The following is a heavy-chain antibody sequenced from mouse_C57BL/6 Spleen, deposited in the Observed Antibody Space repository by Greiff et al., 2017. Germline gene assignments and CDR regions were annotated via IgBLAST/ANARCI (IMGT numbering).Heavy chain of an antibody. Sequence: DVQLQESGGDLVKPGGSLKLSCAASGFTFSSYGMSWVRQTPDKRLEWVATISSGGSYTYYPDSVKGRFTISRDNAKNTLYLQMSSLKSEDTAMYYCARRGTGSAWFAYWGQGTLVTVSA. D-gene: IGHD4-1*01. V-gene: IGHV5-6*01. J-gene: IGHJ3*01. CDR1: GFTFSSYG. CDR3: ARRGTGSAWFAY. CDR2: ISSGGSYT.